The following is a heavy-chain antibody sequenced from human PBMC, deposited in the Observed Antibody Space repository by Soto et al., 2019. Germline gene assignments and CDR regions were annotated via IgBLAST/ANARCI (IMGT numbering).Heavy chain of an antibody. CDR3: AKIERDCSGGSCYNDFDY. CDR1: GFTFSSYA. CDR2: ISGSGGST. J-gene: IGHJ4*02. D-gene: IGHD2-15*01. Sequence: EVQLLESGGGLVQPGGSLRLSCAASGFTFSSYAMSWVRQAPGKGLEWVSAISGSGGSTYYADSVKGRFTISRDNSKNTLYLQMNSLRAEDTAVYYCAKIERDCSGGSCYNDFDYWGQGTLVTVSS. V-gene: IGHV3-23*01.